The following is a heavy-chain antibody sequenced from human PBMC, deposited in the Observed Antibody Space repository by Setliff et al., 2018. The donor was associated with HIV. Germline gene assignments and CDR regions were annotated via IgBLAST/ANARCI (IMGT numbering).Heavy chain of an antibody. CDR2: VSQSGST. Sequence: SETLSLTCSVSGVSINRTDHYWGWIRQSPGKRLEWIGSVSQSGSTYYNPSLKSRVAISVDTSKNQFSLKLNSVTAADTAVYYCARTRGYTYGYIDSWAQGTLVTVS. CDR3: ARTRGYTYGYIDS. D-gene: IGHD5-18*01. CDR1: GVSINRTDHY. J-gene: IGHJ4*02. V-gene: IGHV4-39*01.